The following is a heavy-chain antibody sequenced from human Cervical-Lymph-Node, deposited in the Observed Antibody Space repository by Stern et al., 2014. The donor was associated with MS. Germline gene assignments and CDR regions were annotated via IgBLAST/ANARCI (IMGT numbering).Heavy chain of an antibody. J-gene: IGHJ4*02. CDR1: GYKFTNYW. D-gene: IGHD4-17*01. Sequence: VQLVQSGPEVKKPGASLQISCKGSGYKFTNYWIGWVRHMPGNGLEWMGLLYPGASDPRYSPSLQGQVPITADKSISTASLQWSSLKASDTGIYYWARQAYGDYGNDYWGQGTLVTVAS. V-gene: IGHV5-51*01. CDR3: ARQAYGDYGNDY. CDR2: LYPGASDP.